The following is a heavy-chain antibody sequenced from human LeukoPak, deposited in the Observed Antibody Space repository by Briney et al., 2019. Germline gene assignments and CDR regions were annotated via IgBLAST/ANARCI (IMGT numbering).Heavy chain of an antibody. Sequence: SVTVSCKASGGTFSSYAISWVRQAPGQGLEWMGGIIPIFGTENYAQKSQGRVTLPTDDSPRTAYLELRSLRSGNTARYYFARANYAGANWFGPWGQGTLVTVSS. J-gene: IGHJ5*02. CDR1: GGTFSSYA. CDR3: ARANYAGANWFGP. CDR2: IIPIFGTE. V-gene: IGHV1-69*05. D-gene: IGHD1-7*01.